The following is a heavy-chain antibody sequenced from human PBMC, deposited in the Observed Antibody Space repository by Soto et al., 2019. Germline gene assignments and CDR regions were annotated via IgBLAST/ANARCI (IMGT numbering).Heavy chain of an antibody. J-gene: IGHJ5*02. Sequence: QVQLVQSGAEVKKPGSSVKVSCKASGGTFSSYTISWVRQAPGQGLEWMGRIIPILGIANYAQKFQGRVTITADKSTSTAYMGLSSLRSEDTAVYYWARDLGPIVVGPAAMSGGFDPWGQGTLVTVSS. D-gene: IGHD2-2*01. CDR3: ARDLGPIVVGPAAMSGGFDP. CDR1: GGTFSSYT. V-gene: IGHV1-69*08. CDR2: IIPILGIA.